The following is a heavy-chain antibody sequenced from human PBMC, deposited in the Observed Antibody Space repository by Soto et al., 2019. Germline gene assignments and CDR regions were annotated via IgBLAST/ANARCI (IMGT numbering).Heavy chain of an antibody. CDR2: IRSKAYGGTT. Sequence: EVQLVESGGGLVQPGRSLRLSCTASGFTFGDYAMSWFRQAPGKGLEWVSFIRSKAYGGTTEYAASVKGRFTISRDDSNSIGSLQMNSLKTEDTAVYYCTRTRLRRSYYFDYWGQGTLVTVSS. CDR1: GFTFGDYA. V-gene: IGHV3-49*03. D-gene: IGHD4-17*01. J-gene: IGHJ4*02. CDR3: TRTRLRRSYYFDY.